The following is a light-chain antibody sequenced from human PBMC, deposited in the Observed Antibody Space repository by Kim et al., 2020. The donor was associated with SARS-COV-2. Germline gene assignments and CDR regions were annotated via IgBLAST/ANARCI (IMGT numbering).Light chain of an antibody. CDR2: GNN. Sequence: ELTQPPSASGTPGQRVTISCSGSSSNIEKNYVYWYQQVPGTAPKVLIHGNNLRPSGVPDRFSGSQSGTSASLAISGLRSEDEADYYCAAWDDRLSGRVFGGGTQLTVL. V-gene: IGLV1-47*01. J-gene: IGLJ3*02. CDR1: SSNIEKNY. CDR3: AAWDDRLSGRV.